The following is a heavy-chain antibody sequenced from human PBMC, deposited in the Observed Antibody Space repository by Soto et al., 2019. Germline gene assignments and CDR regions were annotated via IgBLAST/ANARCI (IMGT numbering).Heavy chain of an antibody. D-gene: IGHD6-19*01. CDR1: GFTFRSYS. J-gene: IGHJ4*02. V-gene: IGHV3-21*01. CDR3: ARTDASGAPFDH. Sequence: VQLVESGGGLVKPGGSLRLSCAASGFTFRSYSMNWVRQAPGKGLEWVSSISSTSTYIYYADSLKGRFTISRDNAKKSFYLQMNNVIAEDTAVYYCARTDASGAPFDHWGQGTLVTVSS. CDR2: ISSTSTYI.